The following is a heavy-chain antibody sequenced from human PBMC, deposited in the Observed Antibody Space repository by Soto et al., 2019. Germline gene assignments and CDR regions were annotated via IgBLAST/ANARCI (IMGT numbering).Heavy chain of an antibody. CDR3: ALRSMAVVPEY. V-gene: IGHV4-59*01. D-gene: IGHD3-22*01. CDR1: GDSISSYY. J-gene: IGHJ4*02. CDR2: LYYGRSA. Sequence: QVQLQESGPGLVKPSESLSLTCAVSGDSISSYYCMWIRQPPGKGLESIGYLYYGRSANYNPSLKSRVALSVDTSTNQCSLTLSSMTAADTAVYYCALRSMAVVPEYWGQGTLVTVSS.